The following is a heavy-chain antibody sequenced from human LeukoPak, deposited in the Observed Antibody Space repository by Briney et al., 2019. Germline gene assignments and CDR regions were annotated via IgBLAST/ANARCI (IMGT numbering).Heavy chain of an antibody. D-gene: IGHD3-22*01. CDR1: GGSISSSSYY. CDR3: ARDRYYYDSSARYFDY. V-gene: IGHV4-39*07. CDR2: IHTSGST. J-gene: IGHJ4*02. Sequence: SETLSLTCTVSGGSISSSSYYWGWIRQPPGKRLEWIGRIHTSGSTNYSPSLKSRVTMSVDTSENQFSLKLSSVTAADTAVYYCARDRYYYDSSARYFDYWGQGTLVTVSS.